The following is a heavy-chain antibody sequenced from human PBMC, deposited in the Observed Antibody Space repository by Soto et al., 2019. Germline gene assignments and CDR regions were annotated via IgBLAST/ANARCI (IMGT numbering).Heavy chain of an antibody. Sequence: GASVKVSCKASGYTFTSYGISWLRQAPGQGLEWMGWISAYNGNTNYAQKLQGRVTMTTDTSTSTAYMELRSLRSDDTAVYYCARAIAVAGRQRFDPWGQGTLVTVSS. CDR1: GYTFTSYG. CDR2: ISAYNGNT. V-gene: IGHV1-18*01. CDR3: ARAIAVAGRQRFDP. D-gene: IGHD6-19*01. J-gene: IGHJ5*02.